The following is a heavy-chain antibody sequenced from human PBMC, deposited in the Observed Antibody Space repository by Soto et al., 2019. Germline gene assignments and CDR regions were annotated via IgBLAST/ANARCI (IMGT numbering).Heavy chain of an antibody. J-gene: IGHJ3*02. D-gene: IGHD2-15*01. CDR1: GFSLSTSGMC. CDR2: IDWDDDK. V-gene: IGHV2-70*11. CDR3: ARIYCSGGSCYPGAFDI. Sequence: SGPTLVNPTQTLTLTCTFSGFSLSTSGMCVSWIRQPPGKALEWLARIDWDDDKYYSTSLKTRLTISKDTSKNQVVLTMTNMNPVDTATYYCARIYCSGGSCYPGAFDIWGQGTMVT.